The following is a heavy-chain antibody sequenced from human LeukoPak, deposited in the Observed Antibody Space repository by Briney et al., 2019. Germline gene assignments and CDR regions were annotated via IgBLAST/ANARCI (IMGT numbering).Heavy chain of an antibody. D-gene: IGHD3-9*01. J-gene: IGHJ6*03. V-gene: IGHV4-38-2*02. CDR2: IYHSGST. Sequence: SETLSLTCTVSGYSISSGYYWGWIRQPPGKGLEWIGSIYHSGSTYYNPSLKSRVTISVDTSKNQFSLKLSSVTAADTAVYYCARPLRYFDWSKGYYYYYYMDVWGKGTTVTISS. CDR1: GYSISSGYY. CDR3: ARPLRYFDWSKGYYYYYYMDV.